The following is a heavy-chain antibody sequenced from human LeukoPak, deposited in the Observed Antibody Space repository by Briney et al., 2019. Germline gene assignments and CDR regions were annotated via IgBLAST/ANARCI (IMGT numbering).Heavy chain of an antibody. Sequence: GGSLRLSCAASGFTFSSYAMSWVRQAPGKGLEWVSAISGSGGSTYYADSVQGRCTISRDNSKNTLYLQLNSLRADDTAVFYCAQGLLSWGQGTLLTVAA. V-gene: IGHV3-23*01. J-gene: IGHJ5*02. CDR1: GFTFSSYA. CDR2: ISGSGGST. CDR3: AQGLLS.